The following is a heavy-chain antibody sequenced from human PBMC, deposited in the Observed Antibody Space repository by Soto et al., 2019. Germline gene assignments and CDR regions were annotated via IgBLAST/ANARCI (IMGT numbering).Heavy chain of an antibody. Sequence: VQLVQSGAEVKKPGSSVKVSCKASGGSLTNYAFSWVRQAPGQGLECLGGIIPIFGTSDYERKFQGRVTITADDHTSTVHRGLSSLRSDATAVYYCGRWLKEGGIGGNYYCGMDVWGQVTTFTVSS. CDR2: IIPIFGTS. D-gene: IGHD3-22*01. CDR3: GRWLKEGGIGGNYYCGMDV. CDR1: GGSLTNYA. J-gene: IGHJ6*02. V-gene: IGHV1-69*13.